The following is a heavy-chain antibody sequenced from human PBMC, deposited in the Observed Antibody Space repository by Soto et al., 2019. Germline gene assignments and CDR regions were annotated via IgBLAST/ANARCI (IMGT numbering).Heavy chain of an antibody. CDR1: GFSFSTYG. CDR3: AKWNGYGDY. V-gene: IGHV3-23*01. J-gene: IGHJ4*02. D-gene: IGHD1-1*01. Sequence: EVQLLESGGGLVQPGGSLRLSCAVSGFSFSTYGVTWVRQAPGKGLEWVSGVSGGSGVTLYADSVKGRFTITGDNSKNTVYLHMNSLRVEDTAVYYCAKWNGYGDYWGQGTLVTVSS. CDR2: VSGGSGVT.